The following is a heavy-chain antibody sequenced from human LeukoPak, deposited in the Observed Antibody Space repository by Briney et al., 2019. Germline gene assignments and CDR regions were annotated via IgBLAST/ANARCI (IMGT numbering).Heavy chain of an antibody. CDR3: VRDFRSADY. CDR2: ICPDGTGI. Sequence: PGGSLRLSCAASGFIFSFYCMHWVRQAPGKGPMWVSRICPDGTGISYADSVKARFTTPRDNAKNTVYLQMNSLREEDTAVYYCVRDFRSADYWGQGTLVTVSS. V-gene: IGHV3-74*01. CDR1: GFIFSFYC. J-gene: IGHJ4*02.